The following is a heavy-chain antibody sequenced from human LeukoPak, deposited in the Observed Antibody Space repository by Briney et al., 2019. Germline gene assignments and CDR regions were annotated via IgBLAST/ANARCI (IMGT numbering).Heavy chain of an antibody. D-gene: IGHD3-10*01. CDR2: IYNAGRT. Sequence: SSNLFLTCTGSGGSMSNYYLSWIRQPAAKGLEWIGRIYNAGRTNYNASLTSRVTMSVDTSNNQFSLQLSSVTAADTAVYYCARDLPSYYFGSGNIFDPWGQGILVTVSS. V-gene: IGHV4-4*07. CDR1: GGSMSNYY. J-gene: IGHJ5*02. CDR3: ARDLPSYYFGSGNIFDP.